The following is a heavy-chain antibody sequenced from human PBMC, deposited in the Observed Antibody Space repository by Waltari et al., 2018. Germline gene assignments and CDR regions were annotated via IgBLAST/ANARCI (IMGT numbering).Heavy chain of an antibody. CDR1: GFFFSGYG. Sequence: VQLVESGGDLVQPGGSLRLSCVASGFFFSGYGVNWVRQAPGKGLEWVAGFSGSSGGAYYTDSVTGRITLSRDNSRNTLYMQLESLRAEDTAVYYCAKDHFPYGGKASSPFDIWGHGTLVAVSS. V-gene: IGHV3-23*04. CDR3: AKDHFPYGGKASSPFDI. D-gene: IGHD3-10*01. CDR2: FSGSSGGA. J-gene: IGHJ3*02.